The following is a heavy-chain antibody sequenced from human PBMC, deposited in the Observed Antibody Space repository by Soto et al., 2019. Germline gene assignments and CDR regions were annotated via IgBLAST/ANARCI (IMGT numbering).Heavy chain of an antibody. V-gene: IGHV1-69*13. D-gene: IGHD3-3*01. CDR2: IIPIFGTA. Sequence: SVKVSCKASGGTFSSYAISWVRQAPGQGLEWMGGIIPIFGTANYAQKFQGRVTITADESTSTAYMELSSLRSEDTAVYYCARGSGYYDFWSGTNYYGMDVWGQGTTVTVSS. J-gene: IGHJ6*02. CDR3: ARGSGYYDFWSGTNYYGMDV. CDR1: GGTFSSYA.